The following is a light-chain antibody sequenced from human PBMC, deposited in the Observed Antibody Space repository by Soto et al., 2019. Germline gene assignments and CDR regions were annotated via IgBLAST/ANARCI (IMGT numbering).Light chain of an antibody. CDR1: QSISSSY. Sequence: EIVLTQSPGTLSLSPGERATLSCRASQSISSSYLAWYQQKPGQAPRLLIYGASSRATGIPDRFSGSGSGTDFTLTISRLEPEDFATYYCQQSYNSAWTFGQGTKVDIK. V-gene: IGKV3-20*01. J-gene: IGKJ1*01. CDR2: GAS. CDR3: QQSYNSAWT.